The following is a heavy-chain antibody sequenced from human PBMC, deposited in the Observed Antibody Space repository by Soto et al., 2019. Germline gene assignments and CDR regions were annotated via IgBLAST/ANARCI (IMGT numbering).Heavy chain of an antibody. CDR1: GLSFDDYA. Sequence: EVQLVESGGGLVQPGRSLRLSCAASGLSFDDYAMHWVRQVPGKGLEWVSGISWNGGSIGYADSVKGRFSISRDNAEVSLYLQMNSLRVEDTALYYCAKSMGGTANGMGVWGRGTTVTVSS. CDR2: ISWNGGSI. V-gene: IGHV3-9*01. D-gene: IGHD2-21*02. J-gene: IGHJ6*02. CDR3: AKSMGGTANGMGV.